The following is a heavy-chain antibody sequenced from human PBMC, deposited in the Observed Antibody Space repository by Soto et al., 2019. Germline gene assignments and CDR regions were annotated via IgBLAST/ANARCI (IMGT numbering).Heavy chain of an antibody. CDR1: GYIFVNYG. D-gene: IGHD3-16*01. V-gene: IGHV1-18*01. CDR3: AMVDNYVTPTPQDV. CDR2: ISPYNGNT. J-gene: IGHJ6*02. Sequence: QVQLVQSGDEVKKPGASVKVSCKASGYIFVNYGIAWVRQAPGQGLEWMGWISPYNGNTHYATKVQGRLTMTADTSTSTAYMDLGSLTSDDPAVYYCAMVDNYVTPTPQDVWGQGTTVTVSS.